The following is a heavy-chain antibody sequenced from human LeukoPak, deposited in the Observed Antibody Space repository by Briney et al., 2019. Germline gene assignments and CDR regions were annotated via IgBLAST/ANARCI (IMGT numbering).Heavy chain of an antibody. J-gene: IGHJ4*02. V-gene: IGHV3-7*01. Sequence: PGGSLRLSCAASGFTFSGYLMTWVRQAPGKGLEWVANIKQDGSEKYYVDSVKGRFTISRDNAQNSLYLQMNSLRAEDTAVYYCARDHLSRFDFWGQGTLVTVSS. CDR2: IKQDGSEK. D-gene: IGHD3-3*02. CDR3: ARDHLSRFDF. CDR1: GFTFSGYL.